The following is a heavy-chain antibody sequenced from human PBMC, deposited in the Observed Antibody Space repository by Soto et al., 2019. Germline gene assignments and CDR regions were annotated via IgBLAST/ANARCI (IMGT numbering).Heavy chain of an antibody. V-gene: IGHV3-30*19. CDR2: IWYDGSNK. CDR1: GVTFNRCG. Sequence: PGGSLRLSCVASGVTFNRCGFHWVRQAPGKGLEWVAVIWYDGSNKYYADSVKGRFTISRDNSKNTLYLQMNSLRAEDTAVYYCARSYYDFWSGYLSPDYWGQGTLVTVSS. J-gene: IGHJ4*02. CDR3: ARSYYDFWSGYLSPDY. D-gene: IGHD3-3*01.